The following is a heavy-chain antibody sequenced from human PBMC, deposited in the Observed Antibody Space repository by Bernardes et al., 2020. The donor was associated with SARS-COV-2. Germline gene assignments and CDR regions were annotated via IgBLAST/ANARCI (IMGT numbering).Heavy chain of an antibody. CDR3: ARGYCSSTSCYTGIYLVY. J-gene: IGHJ4*02. D-gene: IGHD2-2*02. Sequence: GSLRLSCAASGFTFSSYAMHWVRQAPGKGLEWVAVISYDGSNKYYADSVKGRFTISRDNSKNTLYLQMNSLRAEDTAVYYCARGYCSSTSCYTGIYLVYWGQGTLVTVSS. V-gene: IGHV3-30*04. CDR2: ISYDGSNK. CDR1: GFTFSSYA.